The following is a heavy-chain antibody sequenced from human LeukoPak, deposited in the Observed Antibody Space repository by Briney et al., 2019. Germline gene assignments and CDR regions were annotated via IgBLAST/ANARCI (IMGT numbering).Heavy chain of an antibody. CDR3: ARTHYDILTGYYY. CDR2: INPNSGGT. D-gene: IGHD3-9*01. Sequence: GASVKVSCKASGYTFTSYTIHWVRQAPGQGLEWMGWINPNSGGTNYAQKFQGRVTMTRDTSISTAYMELSRLRSDDTAVYYCARTHYDILTGYYYWGQGTLVTVSS. V-gene: IGHV1-2*02. CDR1: GYTFTSYT. J-gene: IGHJ4*02.